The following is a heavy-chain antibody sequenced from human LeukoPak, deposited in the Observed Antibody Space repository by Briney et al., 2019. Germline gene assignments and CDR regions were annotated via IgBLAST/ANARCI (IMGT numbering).Heavy chain of an antibody. J-gene: IGHJ6*03. CDR3: ARYRNYYYYMDV. Sequence: SETLSLTCTVSGGSISSYYWSWIRQPPGKGLEWIGYIYYSGSTNCNPSLKSRVTISVDTSKNQFSLKLSSVTAADTAVYYCARYRNYYYYMDVWGKGTTVTVSS. CDR2: IYYSGST. V-gene: IGHV4-59*01. CDR1: GGSISSYY. D-gene: IGHD1-26*01.